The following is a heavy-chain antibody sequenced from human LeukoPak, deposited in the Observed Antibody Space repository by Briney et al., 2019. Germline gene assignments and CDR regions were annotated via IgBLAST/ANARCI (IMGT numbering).Heavy chain of an antibody. D-gene: IGHD2-15*01. CDR2: IYHSGST. CDR3: ARAGLLLPYDY. Sequence: PSEALSFTCTVSGYSISSGYYWGWIRQPPGKGLEWIGSIYHSGSTYYNPSLKSRVTISVDTSKNQFSLKLSSVTAADTAVYYCARAGLLLPYDYWGQGTLVTVSS. J-gene: IGHJ4*02. V-gene: IGHV4-38-2*02. CDR1: GYSISSGYY.